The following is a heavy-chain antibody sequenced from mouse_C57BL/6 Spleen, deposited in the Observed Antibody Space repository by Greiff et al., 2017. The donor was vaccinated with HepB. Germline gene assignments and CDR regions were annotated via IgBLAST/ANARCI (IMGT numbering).Heavy chain of an antibody. Sequence: QVQLQQSGAELVKPGASVKISCKASGYAFSSYWMNWVKQRPGKGLEWIGQIYPGDGDTNYNGKFKGKATLTADKSSSTAYMQLSSLTSEDSAVYFCARGITTVVWDYWGQGTTLTVSS. V-gene: IGHV1-80*01. CDR1: GYAFSSYW. CDR3: ARGITTVVWDY. J-gene: IGHJ2*01. D-gene: IGHD1-1*01. CDR2: IYPGDGDT.